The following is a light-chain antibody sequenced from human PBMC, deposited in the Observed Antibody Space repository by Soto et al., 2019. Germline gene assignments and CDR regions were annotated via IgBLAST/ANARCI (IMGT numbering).Light chain of an antibody. CDR3: QQYNKWPPYT. J-gene: IGKJ2*01. CDR1: QRVSSN. V-gene: IGKV3-15*01. Sequence: EILMTQSPATLSGSPGERATLSCRASQRVSSNLAWYQQKPGQAPRLLIYGASTRATGIPARFSGSGSGTAFTLTIISLQSEDFAVYYCQQYNKWPPYTFGQGTKLEIK. CDR2: GAS.